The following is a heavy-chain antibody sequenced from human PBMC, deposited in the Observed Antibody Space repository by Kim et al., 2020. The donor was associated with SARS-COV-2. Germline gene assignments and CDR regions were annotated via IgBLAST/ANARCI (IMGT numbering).Heavy chain of an antibody. CDR2: IYPGDSDT. D-gene: IGHD1-26*01. Sequence: GESLKISCKGSGYSFTSYWIGWVRQMPGKGLEWMGIIYPGDSDTRYSPSFQGQVTISADKSISTAYLQWSSLKASDTAMYYCARLMVGAPRVSAFDIWGQGTMVTVSS. J-gene: IGHJ3*02. V-gene: IGHV5-51*01. CDR3: ARLMVGAPRVSAFDI. CDR1: GYSFTSYW.